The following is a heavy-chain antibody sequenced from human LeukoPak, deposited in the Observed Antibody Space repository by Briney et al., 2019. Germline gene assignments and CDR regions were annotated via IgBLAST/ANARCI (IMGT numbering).Heavy chain of an antibody. V-gene: IGHV4-39*07. CDR1: GGSISSSSYY. CDR2: IYYSGST. D-gene: IGHD6-13*01. Sequence: SETLSLTCTVSGGSISSSSYYWGWIRQPPGKGLEWIGSIYYSGSTNYNPSLKSRVTISVDTSKNQFSLKLSSVTAADTAVYYCARVRRTAAGTYIDYWGQGTLVTVSS. CDR3: ARVRRTAAGTYIDY. J-gene: IGHJ4*02.